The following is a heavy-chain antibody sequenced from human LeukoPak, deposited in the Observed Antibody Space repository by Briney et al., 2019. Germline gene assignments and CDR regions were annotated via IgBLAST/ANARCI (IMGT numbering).Heavy chain of an antibody. CDR2: FDPEDGET. D-gene: IGHD1-7*01. CDR1: GYTLTELS. CDR3: AAAPHELRFFDY. Sequence: WASVKVSCKVSGYTLTELSMHWVRQAPGKGLEWMGGFDPEDGETIYAQKFQGRVTMTEDTSTDTAYMELSSLRSEDTAVYYCAAAPHELRFFDYWGQGTLVTVSS. V-gene: IGHV1-24*01. J-gene: IGHJ4*02.